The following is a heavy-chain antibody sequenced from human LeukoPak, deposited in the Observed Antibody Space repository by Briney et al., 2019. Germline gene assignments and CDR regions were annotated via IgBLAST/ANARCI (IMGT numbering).Heavy chain of an antibody. V-gene: IGHV4-61*02. CDR3: ARDYNWWYFDY. Sequence: PSQTLSLTCTVSGGSISSGSYYWSWIRQPAGKGLEWIGRIYTSGSTNYNPSLKSRVTISVDTSKNQFSLKLSSVTAADTAVYYCARDYNWWYFDYWGQGTLVTVSS. D-gene: IGHD1-1*01. CDR1: GGSISSGSYY. CDR2: IYTSGST. J-gene: IGHJ4*02.